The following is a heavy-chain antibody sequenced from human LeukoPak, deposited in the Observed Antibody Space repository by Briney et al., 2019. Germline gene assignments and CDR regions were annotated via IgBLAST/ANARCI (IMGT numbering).Heavy chain of an antibody. V-gene: IGHV1-69*13. CDR1: GYTFTSYG. D-gene: IGHD1-26*01. Sequence: SVKVSCKASGYTFTSYGISWVRQAPGQGLEWMGGIIPIFGTANYAQKFQGRVTITADESTSTAYMELSSLRSEDTAVYYCARDSWELVAFDIWGQGTMVTVSS. CDR2: IIPIFGTA. CDR3: ARDSWELVAFDI. J-gene: IGHJ3*02.